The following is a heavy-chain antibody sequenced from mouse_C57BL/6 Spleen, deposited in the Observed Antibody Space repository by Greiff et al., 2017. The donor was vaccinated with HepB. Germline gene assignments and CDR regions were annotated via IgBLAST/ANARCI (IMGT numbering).Heavy chain of an antibody. D-gene: IGHD4-1*01. CDR1: GYSITSGYY. V-gene: IGHV3-6*01. CDR3: AREGTEGYFDV. CDR2: ISYDGSN. Sequence: VQLKESGPGLVKPSQSLSLTCSVTGYSITSGYYWNWIRQFPGNKLEWMGYISYDGSNNYNPSLKNRISITRDTSKNQFFLKLNSVTTEDTATYYCAREGTEGYFDVWGTGTTVTVSS. J-gene: IGHJ1*03.